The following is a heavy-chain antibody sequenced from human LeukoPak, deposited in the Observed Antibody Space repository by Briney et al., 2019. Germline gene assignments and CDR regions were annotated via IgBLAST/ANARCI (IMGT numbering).Heavy chain of an antibody. CDR2: IYYSGST. J-gene: IGHJ6*02. D-gene: IGHD2-21*02. Sequence: PSETLSLTCTVSGGSISSSSYSWGWIRQPPGKGLEWIGSIYYSGSTYYNPSLKSRVTISVDTSKNQFSLKLSSVTAADTAVYYCASRYCGGDCWRDYYYGMDVWGQGTTVTVSS. V-gene: IGHV4-39*07. CDR3: ASRYCGGDCWRDYYYGMDV. CDR1: GGSISSSSYS.